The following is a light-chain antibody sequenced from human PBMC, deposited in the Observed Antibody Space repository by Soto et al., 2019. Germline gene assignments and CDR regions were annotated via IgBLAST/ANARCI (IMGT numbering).Light chain of an antibody. CDR1: NIGSKS. CDR2: YDS. V-gene: IGLV3-21*04. CDR3: QVWNSSSDLVV. J-gene: IGLJ2*01. Sequence: SYELTQPPSVSVAPGKTARITCGGNNIGSKSVHWYQQKPGQAPVLVIYYDSDRPSGMPERFSGSNSGNTATLTISRVEAGDEADYYCQVWNSSSDLVVFGGGTKLTVL.